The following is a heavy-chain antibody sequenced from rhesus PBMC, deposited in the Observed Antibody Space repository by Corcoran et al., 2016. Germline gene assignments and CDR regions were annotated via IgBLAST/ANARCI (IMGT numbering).Heavy chain of an antibody. J-gene: IGHJ4*01. CDR2: IYGGSGST. CDR1: GGSISGYYL. D-gene: IGHD2-21*01. V-gene: IGHV4S7*01. Sequence: QVQLQESGPGVVKPSETLSLTCAVSGGSISGYYLWSWIRQPPGKGLECIGYIYGGSGSTCYNPSLKSRVIISIDTSKNQFALKLSSVTAADTAVYYCAREGDCTGSGCYGTFDYWGQGVLVTVSS. CDR3: AREGDCTGSGCYGTFDY.